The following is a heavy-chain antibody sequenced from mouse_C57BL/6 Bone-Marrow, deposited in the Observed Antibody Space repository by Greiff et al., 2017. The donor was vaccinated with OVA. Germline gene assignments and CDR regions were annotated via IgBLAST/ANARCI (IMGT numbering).Heavy chain of an antibody. V-gene: IGHV1-59*01. J-gene: IGHJ3*01. Sequence: QVQLQQPGAELVRPGTSVKLSCKASGYTFTSYWMHWVQQRPGQGLEWIGVIDPSDSYTNYNQKFKGKATLTVDTSSSTAYMQLSRLTSEDSAVYYCARSVYDGYYPAWFAYWGQGTLVTVSA. CDR1: GYTFTSYW. CDR2: IDPSDSYT. D-gene: IGHD2-3*01. CDR3: ARSVYDGYYPAWFAY.